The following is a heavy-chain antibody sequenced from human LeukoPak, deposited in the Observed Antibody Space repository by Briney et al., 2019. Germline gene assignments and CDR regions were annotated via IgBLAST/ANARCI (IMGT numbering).Heavy chain of an antibody. CDR2: TYYSGST. J-gene: IGHJ5*02. CDR3: ARAAYDYGDYGNWFDP. CDR1: GGSNSSGGYY. D-gene: IGHD4-17*01. V-gene: IGHV4-31*03. Sequence: PSETLSLTCTVSGGSNSSGGYYWSWIRQHPGKGLEWIGYTYYSGSTYYNPSLKSRVTISVDTSKNQFSLKLSSVTAADTAVYYCARAAYDYGDYGNWFDPWGQGTLVTVSS.